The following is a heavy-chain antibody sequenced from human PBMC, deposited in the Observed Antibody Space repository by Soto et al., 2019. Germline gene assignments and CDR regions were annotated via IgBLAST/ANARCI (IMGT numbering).Heavy chain of an antibody. CDR1: GFTFSRYG. Sequence: EVQLVESGGGLVKPGGSLRLSCAASGFTFSRYGMSWVRQAPGKGLEWVAAISMTTSNVYYADSVKGRFSISRDNPKKILSLEMCAWGAGDTAVYSCTTDPAEGRGGNWFNSWGKGT. CDR2: ISMTTSNV. CDR3: TTDPAEGRGGNWFNS. J-gene: IGHJ5*01. V-gene: IGHV3-21*01.